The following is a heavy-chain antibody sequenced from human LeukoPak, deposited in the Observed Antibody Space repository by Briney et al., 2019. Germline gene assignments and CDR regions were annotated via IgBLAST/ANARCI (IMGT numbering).Heavy chain of an antibody. V-gene: IGHV3-30*02. CDR3: AKVLTGYCGSTSCPFDS. J-gene: IGHJ4*02. D-gene: IGHD2-2*01. Sequence: GGSLRPSCAASGFTFSSYGMHWVRQAPGKGLEWVAYIRYHGSNINYADSVKGRFTISRDNSKDTLFLQMSSLRAEDTAVYYCAKVLTGYCGSTSCPFDSWGQGTPVTVSS. CDR1: GFTFSSYG. CDR2: IRYHGSNI.